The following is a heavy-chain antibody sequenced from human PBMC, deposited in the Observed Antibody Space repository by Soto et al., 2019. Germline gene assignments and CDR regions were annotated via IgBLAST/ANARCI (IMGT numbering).Heavy chain of an antibody. J-gene: IGHJ4*02. CDR3: ARMAVNTAMLSVLPHLDF. CDR2: ISSSSSFT. D-gene: IGHD5-18*01. V-gene: IGHV3-11*03. Sequence: LRLSCAASGFIFSDYYMTWIRQAPGKGLEWVSHISSSSSFTDYVDSVKGRFTISRDNANNSLYLQMNSLRAEDTAIYYCARMAVNTAMLSVLPHLDFWGQGTLVTVSS. CDR1: GFIFSDYY.